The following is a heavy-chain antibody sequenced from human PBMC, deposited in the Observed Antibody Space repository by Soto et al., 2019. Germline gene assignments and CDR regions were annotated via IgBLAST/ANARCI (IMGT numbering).Heavy chain of an antibody. J-gene: IGHJ6*03. Sequence: QLQLQESGPGLVKPSETLSLTCTVSGGSISSSSYYWGWIRQPPGKGLEWIGSIYYSGSTYYNPSLKSRVTISVDTSKNQFSLKLSSVTAADTAVYYCASFHILPPQSFRSYYDFWSGVYYYYYMDVWGKGTTVTVSS. D-gene: IGHD3-3*01. CDR3: ASFHILPPQSFRSYYDFWSGVYYYYYMDV. CDR1: GGSISSSSYY. CDR2: IYYSGST. V-gene: IGHV4-39*01.